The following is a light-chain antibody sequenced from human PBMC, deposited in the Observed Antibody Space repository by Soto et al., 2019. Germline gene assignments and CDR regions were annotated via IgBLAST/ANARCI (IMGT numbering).Light chain of an antibody. CDR2: AAS. J-gene: IGKJ4*01. CDR3: LQDYSYPLT. Sequence: AIQMTQSPSSLSASVGDRVIITCRASQGIRSDLAWYQQKPGKAPKLLIYAASNLQSGVPSRFSGSGSGTDFTLTISSLQPEDFATYYCLQDYSYPLTFGGGTKVEIK. CDR1: QGIRSD. V-gene: IGKV1-6*01.